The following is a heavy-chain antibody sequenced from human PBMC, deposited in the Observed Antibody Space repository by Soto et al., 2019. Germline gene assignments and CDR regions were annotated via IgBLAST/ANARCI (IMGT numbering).Heavy chain of an antibody. D-gene: IGHD3-22*01. V-gene: IGHV3-53*01. CDR3: VRDSETSSSWSLDF. CDR2: LSASGLP. Sequence: EVQLVESGGGLIQPGGSLRLSCSASGFNVNPDYMDWVRQAPGKGLEWVSALSASGLPFYAAPVQGRFTISRDDAKNTLYLEMNSLRVEDTAVYYCVRDSETSSSWSLDFWGQGTLVTVSS. J-gene: IGHJ4*02. CDR1: GFNVNPDY.